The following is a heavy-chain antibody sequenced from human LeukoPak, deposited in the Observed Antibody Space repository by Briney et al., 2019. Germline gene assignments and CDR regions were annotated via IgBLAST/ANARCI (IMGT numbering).Heavy chain of an antibody. Sequence: SETLSLTCTVSGGSISSYYWSWIRQPPGKGLEWIGYIYYSGSTNYNPSLKSRVTISVDTSKNQFSLKLSSVTAADTAVYYCARDSGGSPRFDYWGQGTLVTVSS. CDR2: IYYSGST. V-gene: IGHV4-59*01. CDR3: ARDSGGSPRFDY. D-gene: IGHD1-26*01. J-gene: IGHJ4*02. CDR1: GGSISSYY.